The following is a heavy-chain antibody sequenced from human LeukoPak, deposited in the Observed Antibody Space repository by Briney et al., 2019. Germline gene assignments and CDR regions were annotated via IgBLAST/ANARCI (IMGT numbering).Heavy chain of an antibody. CDR1: GGSFSGYY. CDR2: INHSGST. V-gene: IGHV4-34*01. Sequence: SETLSLTCAVYGGSFSGYYWSWIRQPPGKGLEWIGEINHSGSTNYNPSLKSRDTISLHTSKNQFSLKLSSVTAADTAVYYCARGRTLYGSGSYTDYWGQGTLVTVSS. CDR3: ARGRTLYGSGSYTDY. J-gene: IGHJ4*02. D-gene: IGHD3-10*01.